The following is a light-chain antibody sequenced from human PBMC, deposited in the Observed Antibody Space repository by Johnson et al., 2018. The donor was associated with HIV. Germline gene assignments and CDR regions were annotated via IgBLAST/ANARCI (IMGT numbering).Light chain of an antibody. J-gene: IGLJ1*01. CDR1: SSNIGNNY. CDR2: ENN. Sequence: QSVLTQPPSVSAAPGQKVTISCSGSSSNIGNNYVSWYQQLPRTAPKLLIYENNKRPSGIPDRFSGSKSGTSASLGITGLQTGDEADYYCGTWDSRLNVYLFGTGTKVTVL. V-gene: IGLV1-51*02. CDR3: GTWDSRLNVYL.